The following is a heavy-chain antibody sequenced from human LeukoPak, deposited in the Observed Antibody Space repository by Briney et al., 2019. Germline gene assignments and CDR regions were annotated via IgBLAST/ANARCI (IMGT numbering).Heavy chain of an antibody. J-gene: IGHJ4*02. D-gene: IGHD2-2*01. CDR1: GFTFSSCA. V-gene: IGHV3-23*01. Sequence: GGSLRLSCAASGFTFSSCAMSWVRQAPGKGLEWVSAISGSGGSTYYARSVRGRFTISRDNSKNTLYLQMSSLRADDTAVYYCAKDRCLTTTCYVDYWGQGNLVTVSS. CDR2: ISGSGGST. CDR3: AKDRCLTTTCYVDY.